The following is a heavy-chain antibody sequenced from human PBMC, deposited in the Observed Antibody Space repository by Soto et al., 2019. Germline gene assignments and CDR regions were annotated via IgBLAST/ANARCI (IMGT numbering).Heavy chain of an antibody. V-gene: IGHV3-30*18. CDR3: AKEAVAGHYYYAMDV. J-gene: IGHJ6*02. CDR2: ISYDGNNK. CDR1: GFTFSSYG. D-gene: IGHD6-19*01. Sequence: QVQLVESGGGVVQPGRSLRLSCAASGFTFSSYGMHWVRQAPGKGLEWVAVISYDGNNKWYADSVKGRVTISRDNSKNTLYLQMNGLRAEDTAVFYCAKEAVAGHYYYAMDVWGQGTTVTVSS.